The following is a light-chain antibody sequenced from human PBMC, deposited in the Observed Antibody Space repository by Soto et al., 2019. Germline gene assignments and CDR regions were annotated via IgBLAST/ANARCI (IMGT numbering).Light chain of an antibody. V-gene: IGLV1-40*01. J-gene: IGLJ2*01. CDR2: GNS. CDR3: QSYDSSLSGYVV. CDR1: YSNIGAGYD. Sequence: QSVLTQPPSESGAPGQRVTMSCTGSYSNIGAGYDVHWYQQLPGTAPKLLIYGNSNRPSGVPDRFSGSKSGTSASLAITGLQAEDEADYYCQSYDSSLSGYVVFGGGPKLTVL.